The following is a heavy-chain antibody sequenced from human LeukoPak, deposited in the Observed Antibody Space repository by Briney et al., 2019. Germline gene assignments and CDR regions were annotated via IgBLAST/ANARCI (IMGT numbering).Heavy chain of an antibody. D-gene: IGHD2-2*01. CDR3: ARVMPYNWFDP. CDR2: INSDGSST. CDR1: GFTFSSYW. V-gene: IGHV3-74*01. J-gene: IGHJ5*02. Sequence: GGSLRLSCAASGFTFSSYWMHWVRQAPGKGLVWVSRINSDGSSTSYADSVKDRFTISRDNAKNTLYLQMNSLRAEDTAVYYCARVMPYNWFDPWGQGTLVTVSS.